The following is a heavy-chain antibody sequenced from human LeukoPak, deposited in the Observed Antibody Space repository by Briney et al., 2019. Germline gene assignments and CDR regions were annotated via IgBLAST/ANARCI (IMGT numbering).Heavy chain of an antibody. CDR2: MNPNSGNT. Sequence: ASVKVSCKASGYTFTSYDINWVRQASGQGLEWMGWMNPNSGNTGYAQKFQGRVTITRNTSISTAYMELSSLSSEDTAVYYCARVFGVAPVLNFDYWGQGTLVTVSS. V-gene: IGHV1-8*03. J-gene: IGHJ4*02. D-gene: IGHD3-3*01. CDR3: ARVFGVAPVLNFDY. CDR1: GYTFTSYD.